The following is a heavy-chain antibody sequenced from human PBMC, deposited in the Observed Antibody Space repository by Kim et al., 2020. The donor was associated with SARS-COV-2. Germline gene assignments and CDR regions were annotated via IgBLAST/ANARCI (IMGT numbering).Heavy chain of an antibody. CDR2: IYHAGNT. D-gene: IGHD3-22*01. V-gene: IGHV4-38-2*02. J-gene: IGHJ4*02. Sequence: SETLSLTCTVSGYSISSGYYWGCIQQPPGEGLEWIGSIYHAGNTYYNPSLKSRVTISVDTSKNQFSLKMSSVTAADTAVYYCARDLAGFGGYHWNFWGRG. CDR1: GYSISSGYY. CDR3: ARDLAGFGGYHWNF.